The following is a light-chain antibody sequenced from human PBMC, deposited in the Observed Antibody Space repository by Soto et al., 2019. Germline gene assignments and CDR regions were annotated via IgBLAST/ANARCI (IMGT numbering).Light chain of an antibody. J-gene: IGKJ4*01. CDR1: QSIDSW. CDR3: QQYKSFSLT. Sequence: DIQMTKSPSTLSASVGDRVTITCRASQSIDSWLAWYQQKPGKAPKLLIYKTSNLESGVPSRFSGSGSGTEFSLTISSLQPDDFATYYCQQYKSFSLTFGGGTRWIS. V-gene: IGKV1-5*03. CDR2: KTS.